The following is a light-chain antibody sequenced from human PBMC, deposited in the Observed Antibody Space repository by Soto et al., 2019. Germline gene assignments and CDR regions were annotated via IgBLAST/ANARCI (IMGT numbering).Light chain of an antibody. Sequence: HSVLAQPPSASVTPVQSVTTSCSGISSNIANNAVHWYQQLPGTAPKLLIFGNNHRPSGVPDRFSGSKSGSSASLAISGLHSDDEADYYCASWDDTLNGYVFGSGTKVTVL. CDR1: SSNIANNA. CDR3: ASWDDTLNGYV. CDR2: GNN. J-gene: IGLJ1*01. V-gene: IGLV1-44*01.